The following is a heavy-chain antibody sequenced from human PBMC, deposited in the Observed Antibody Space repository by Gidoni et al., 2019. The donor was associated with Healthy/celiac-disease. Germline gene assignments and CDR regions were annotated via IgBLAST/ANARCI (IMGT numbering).Heavy chain of an antibody. CDR1: GGSFSGYS. J-gene: IGHJ4*02. D-gene: IGHD2-21*02. CDR3: AGIACGGDCYTFDY. Sequence: QVQLQQWGAGLLTPSETLSLTCAVYGGSFSGYSWSWIRQPPGKGLEWIGEINHSGSTNYNPSLKSRVTISVDTSKNQFSLKLSSVTAADTAVYYCAGIACGGDCYTFDYWGQGTLVTVSS. V-gene: IGHV4-34*01. CDR2: INHSGST.